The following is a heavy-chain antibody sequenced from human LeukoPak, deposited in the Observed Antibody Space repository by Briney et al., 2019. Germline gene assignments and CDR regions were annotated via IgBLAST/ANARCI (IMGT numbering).Heavy chain of an antibody. J-gene: IGHJ4*02. CDR1: GFTFSSYS. Sequence: GGSLGLSCAASGFTFSSYSMNWVRQAPGKGLEWVSSISSSSSYIYYADSVKGRFTISRDNAKNSLYLQMNSLRAEDTAVYYCARDSQVYDYVWGSPDYWGQGTLVTVSS. CDR3: ARDSQVYDYVWGSPDY. D-gene: IGHD3-16*01. V-gene: IGHV3-21*01. CDR2: ISSSSSYI.